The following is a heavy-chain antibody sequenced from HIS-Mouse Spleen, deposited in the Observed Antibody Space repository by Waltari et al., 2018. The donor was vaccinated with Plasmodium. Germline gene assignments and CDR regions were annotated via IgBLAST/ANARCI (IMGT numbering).Heavy chain of an antibody. D-gene: IGHD6-19*01. J-gene: IGHJ4*02. CDR2: INHSGST. Sequence: QVQLQQWGAGLLKPSATLSLTCAVYGGSFSGYYWSWLRQPPGKGLEWIGEINHSGSTNYNPSLKSRVTISVDTSKNQFSLKLSSVTAADTAVYYCARGPGYSSGWYYFDYWGQGTLVTVSS. V-gene: IGHV4-34*01. CDR1: GGSFSGYY. CDR3: ARGPGYSSGWYYFDY.